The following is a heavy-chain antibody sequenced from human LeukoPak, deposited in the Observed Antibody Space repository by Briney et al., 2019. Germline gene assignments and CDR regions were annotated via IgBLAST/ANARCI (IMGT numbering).Heavy chain of an antibody. V-gene: IGHV3-48*03. Sequence: GGSLRLSCAASGFTFSSYEMNWVRQAPGKGLEWVSYISSSGSTIYYADSVKGRFTISRDYAKNSLYLQMNSLRAEDTAVYYCARGSRKFWLDYWGQGTLVTVSS. J-gene: IGHJ4*02. CDR2: ISSSGSTI. CDR1: GFTFSSYE. D-gene: IGHD3-10*01. CDR3: ARGSRKFWLDY.